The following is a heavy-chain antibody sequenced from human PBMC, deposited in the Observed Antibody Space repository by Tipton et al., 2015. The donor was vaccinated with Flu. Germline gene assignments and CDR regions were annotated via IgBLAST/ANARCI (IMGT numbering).Heavy chain of an antibody. CDR1: GGSISSYY. CDR3: ARSPNDEGRAFDI. Sequence: TLSLTCIVSGGSISSYYWSWIRQPAGKGLEWIGRIYTSGSTNFSPPLKSRVTMSVDTSKNQFSLKLSFVTAADTAVYFCARSPNDEGRAFDIWGQGTLVTVSS. V-gene: IGHV4-4*07. J-gene: IGHJ3*02. CDR2: IYTSGST. D-gene: IGHD1-1*01.